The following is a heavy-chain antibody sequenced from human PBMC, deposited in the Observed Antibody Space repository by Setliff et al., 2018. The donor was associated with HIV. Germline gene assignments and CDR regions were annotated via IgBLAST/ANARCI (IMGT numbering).Heavy chain of an antibody. V-gene: IGHV4-59*01. J-gene: IGHJ4*02. CDR2: TYHSGIT. CDR1: GGSISSYY. Sequence: SETLSLTCAVSGGSISSYYWSWIRQSPEKGLEWIGYTYHSGITSYNPSLKSRVTMSMDMSKNLFSLNLSSVTAADSAVYYCARIAWKQGAVGSFCDYWGQGGLVTVSS. CDR3: ARIAWKQGAVGSFCDY. D-gene: IGHD3-10*01.